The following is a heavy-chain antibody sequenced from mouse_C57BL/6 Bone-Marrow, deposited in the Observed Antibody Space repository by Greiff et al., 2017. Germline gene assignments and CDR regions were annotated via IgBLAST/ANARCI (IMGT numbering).Heavy chain of an antibody. D-gene: IGHD1-3*01. CDR1: GYTFTSYW. CDR3: ARCLTFYYAMDY. Sequence: VQLQQPGAELVKPGASVKMSCKASGYTFTSYWITWVKPRPGQGLEWIGDIYPGSGSTNYNEKFKSKATLTVDTSSSTAYLQRSSLTSEDSAVYYCARCLTFYYAMDYWGQGTSVTVSS. CDR2: IYPGSGST. V-gene: IGHV1-55*01. J-gene: IGHJ4*01.